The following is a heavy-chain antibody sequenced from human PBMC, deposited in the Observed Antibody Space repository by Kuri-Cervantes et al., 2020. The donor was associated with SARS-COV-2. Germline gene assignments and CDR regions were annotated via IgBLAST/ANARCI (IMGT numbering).Heavy chain of an antibody. J-gene: IGHJ3*02. CDR3: AREYCSSTSCYGAFDI. Sequence: ESLKISCAAYGGSFSGYYWSWIRQPPGKGLEWIGEINNSGSTNYNPSLRSRVTISVDTYKNQFSLKLSSVTAADTAVYYCAREYCSSTSCYGAFDIWGQGTMVTVSS. V-gene: IGHV4-34*01. CDR1: GGSFSGYY. D-gene: IGHD2-2*01. CDR2: INNSGST.